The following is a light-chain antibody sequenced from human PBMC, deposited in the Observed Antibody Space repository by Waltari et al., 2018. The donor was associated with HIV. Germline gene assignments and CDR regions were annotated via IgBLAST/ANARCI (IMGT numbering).Light chain of an antibody. CDR2: RNN. V-gene: IGLV10-54*01. J-gene: IGLJ3*02. CDR3: SAWDSGLNGWV. Sequence: QAGLTQPPSMSTGLGQTATLTCSGDSNNLGYQGVPWVQHRQGHPPKLLSHRNNNRPSGIPGRFSAFRSGDTGFLTISGLQSEDEGDFFCSAWDSGLNGWVFGGGTQLTLL. CDR1: SNNLGYQG.